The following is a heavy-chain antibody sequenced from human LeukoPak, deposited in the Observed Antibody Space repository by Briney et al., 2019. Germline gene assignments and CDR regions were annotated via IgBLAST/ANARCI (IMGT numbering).Heavy chain of an antibody. CDR1: GFTFSSYA. Sequence: GGSLRLSCAASGFTFSSYAMSWVRQAPGKGLEWVSAISGSGGSTYYADSVKGRFTISRDNAKKSVHLQMNSLRAEDTAVYYCARGLRYFDWLFTYYGMDVWGQGTTVTVSS. D-gene: IGHD3-9*01. CDR3: ARGLRYFDWLFTYYGMDV. CDR2: ISGSGGST. J-gene: IGHJ6*02. V-gene: IGHV3-23*01.